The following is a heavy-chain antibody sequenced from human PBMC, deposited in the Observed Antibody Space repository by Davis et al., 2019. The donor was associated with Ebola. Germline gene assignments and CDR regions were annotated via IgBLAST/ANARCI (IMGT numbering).Heavy chain of an antibody. CDR1: GFTFSSYG. CDR2: ISYDGSNK. CDR3: AKDYSSHRRGMDV. V-gene: IGHV3-30*18. D-gene: IGHD6-13*01. Sequence: PGGSLRLSCAASGFTFSSYGMHWVRQAPGKGLEWVAVISYDGSNKYYADSVKGRFTISRDNSKNTLYLQMNSLRAEDTAVYYCAKDYSSHRRGMDVWGQGTTVTVSS. J-gene: IGHJ6*02.